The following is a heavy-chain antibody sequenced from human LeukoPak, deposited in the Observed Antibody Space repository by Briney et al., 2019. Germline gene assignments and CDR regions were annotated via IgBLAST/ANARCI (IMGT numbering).Heavy chain of an antibody. J-gene: IGHJ4*02. CDR3: ARDRGASIVATISDY. D-gene: IGHD5-12*01. Sequence: GRSLRLSCAASGFTFSSYGMHWVRQAPGKGLEWVAVIWYDGSNKYYADSVKGRFTISRDNSKNTLYLQMNSLRAEDTAVYYCARDRGASIVATISDYWGQGTLVTVSS. CDR1: GFTFSSYG. V-gene: IGHV3-33*01. CDR2: IWYDGSNK.